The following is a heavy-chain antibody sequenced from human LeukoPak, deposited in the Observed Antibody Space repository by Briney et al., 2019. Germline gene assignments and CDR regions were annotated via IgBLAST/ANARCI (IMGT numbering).Heavy chain of an antibody. CDR2: ISGSGGGT. D-gene: IGHD6-19*01. Sequence: GGPPRLSCAASGFTFSNYAMSWVRQAPGKGLEWVSAISGSGGGTYYADSVKGRFTISRDNSKNTLYLQMNSLRVEDTAVYYCATATVAGRGYYFDYWGQGTLVTVSS. CDR1: GFTFSNYA. CDR3: ATATVAGRGYYFDY. V-gene: IGHV3-23*01. J-gene: IGHJ4*02.